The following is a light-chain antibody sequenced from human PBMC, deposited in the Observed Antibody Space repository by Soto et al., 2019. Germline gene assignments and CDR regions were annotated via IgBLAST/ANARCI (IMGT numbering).Light chain of an antibody. CDR3: QQYENLPN. Sequence: DIQITHSPSSLSASVVDRVTITCQASQNINNYLNWYQQKPGRAPKLLIYDASNLEAGVPSRFRGSGSGTDFTFTISRLQPEDIATYYCQQYENLPNFGQGTRLEIK. J-gene: IGKJ5*01. V-gene: IGKV1-33*01. CDR2: DAS. CDR1: QNINNY.